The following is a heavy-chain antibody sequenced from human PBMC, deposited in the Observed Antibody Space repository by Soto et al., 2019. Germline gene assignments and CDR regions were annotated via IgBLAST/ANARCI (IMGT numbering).Heavy chain of an antibody. V-gene: IGHV1-18*04. D-gene: IGHD6-25*01. Sequence: QSQLVQSGPEVKKPGASVKVSCKTSAYRFSSYGISWVRQAPGQGLEWMGWISGYNGNTNYAQKFQGRVTLTKDTPPSTAYMEVRSLRSDDPAVYYCAGEEIAAAARIIVGKYYGLDVWGQGTTVTVSS. CDR2: ISGYNGNT. J-gene: IGHJ6*02. CDR1: AYRFSSYG. CDR3: AGEEIAAAARIIVGKYYGLDV.